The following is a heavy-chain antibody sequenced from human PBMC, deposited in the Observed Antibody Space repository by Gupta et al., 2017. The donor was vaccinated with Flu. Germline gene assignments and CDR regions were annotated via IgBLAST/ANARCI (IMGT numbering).Heavy chain of an antibody. D-gene: IGHD2-2*03. J-gene: IGHJ3*02. V-gene: IGHV3-7*01. CDR3: ARDGGYCNSAACYDAFDI. Sequence: EVQLVESGGDLVQPGGSLRLYCAASGFTFSSYWMTWVRQAPGKGLEWVCNINEDGSVKNYVDSVKGRFTISRDNAKNSLYLQMNSLSVEDTAVFYCARDGGYCNSAACYDAFDIWGQGTMVTVSS. CDR1: GFTFSSYW. CDR2: INEDGSVK.